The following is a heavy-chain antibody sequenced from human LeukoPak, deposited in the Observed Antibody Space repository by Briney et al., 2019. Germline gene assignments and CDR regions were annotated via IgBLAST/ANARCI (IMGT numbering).Heavy chain of an antibody. CDR1: GFTFSNCA. CDR3: AKDQAGDGYNSM. CDR2: IHGAST. J-gene: IGHJ4*02. D-gene: IGHD5-24*01. Sequence: GGSLRLSCVTSGFTFSNCAMSWVRQAPGKGLEWVSTIHGASTFYSASVKGRFTISRDNSKNTLYLQMNSLRAEDTAIYYCAKDQAGDGYNSMWGQEPGSPSL. V-gene: IGHV3-23*01.